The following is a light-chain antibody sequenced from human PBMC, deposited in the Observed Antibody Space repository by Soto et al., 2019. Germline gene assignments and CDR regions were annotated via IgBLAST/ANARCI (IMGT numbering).Light chain of an antibody. CDR2: EDT. Sequence: SYELTQPPSVSVSPGQTARITCSGDALTKKFAFWYQQKSGQAPLLVIFEDTKRPSGIPERFSGSTSGTMATLTISGAQVEDEADYYCYSTDDETKGVFGGGTKLTVL. CDR3: YSTDDETKGV. CDR1: ALTKKF. V-gene: IGLV3-10*01. J-gene: IGLJ3*02.